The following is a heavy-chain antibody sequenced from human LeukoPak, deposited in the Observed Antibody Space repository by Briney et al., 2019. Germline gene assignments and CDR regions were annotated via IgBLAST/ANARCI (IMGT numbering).Heavy chain of an antibody. CDR2: ISHDGTR. CDR3: TRESRPFCPFAF. D-gene: IGHD2-2*01. CDR1: GGSIDITDY. J-gene: IGHJ4*02. V-gene: IGHV4-4*02. Sequence: SETLSLTCGVSGGSIDITDYWSWVRQAPGKGLEWIGEISHDGTRNYNPSLRSRVAMSFDRANNYFSLSLTAVTAADTALYYCTRESRPFCPFAFWGQGVMVTVSS.